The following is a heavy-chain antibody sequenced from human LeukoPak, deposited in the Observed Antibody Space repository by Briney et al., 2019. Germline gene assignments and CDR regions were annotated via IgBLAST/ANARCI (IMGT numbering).Heavy chain of an antibody. CDR3: ASGRGWDDYGGNLHY. J-gene: IGHJ4*02. D-gene: IGHD4-23*01. Sequence: GSLRLSCAASGFTFSSYSMNWVRQAPGKGLEWVSSISSSSSYIYYADSVKGRFTISRDNAKNSLYLQMNSLRAEDTAVYYCASGRGWDDYGGNLHYWGQGTLVTVSS. CDR1: GFTFSSYS. V-gene: IGHV3-21*01. CDR2: ISSSSSYI.